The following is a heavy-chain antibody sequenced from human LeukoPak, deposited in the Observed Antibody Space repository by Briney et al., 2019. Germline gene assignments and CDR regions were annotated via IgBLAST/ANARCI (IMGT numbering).Heavy chain of an antibody. CDR3: AKGSRLAVAGTYYYYGMDV. Sequence: GGSLRLSCAASGFTVSSNYMSWVRQAPGKGLEWVSVIYSGGSTYYADSVKGRFTISRHNSKNTLYLQMNSLRAEDTAVYYCAKGSRLAVAGTYYYYGMDVWGQGTTVTVSS. V-gene: IGHV3-53*01. CDR2: IYSGGST. J-gene: IGHJ6*02. CDR1: GFTVSSNY. D-gene: IGHD6-19*01.